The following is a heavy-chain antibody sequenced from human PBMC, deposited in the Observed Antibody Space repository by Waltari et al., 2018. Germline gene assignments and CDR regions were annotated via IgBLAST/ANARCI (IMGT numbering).Heavy chain of an antibody. Sequence: QVQLVQSGAEVKKPGSSVKVSCKASGGTFSSYAISWVRQAPGQGLGWMGGIIPIFGTANYAQKFQGRVTITTDESTSTAYMELSSLRSEDTAVYYCARRGRDGYNFPYYFDYWGQGTLVTVSS. V-gene: IGHV1-69*05. CDR3: ARRGRDGYNFPYYFDY. D-gene: IGHD5-12*01. CDR2: IIPIFGTA. J-gene: IGHJ4*02. CDR1: GGTFSSYA.